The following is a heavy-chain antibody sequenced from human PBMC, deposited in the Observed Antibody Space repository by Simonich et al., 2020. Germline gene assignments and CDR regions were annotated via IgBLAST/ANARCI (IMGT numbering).Heavy chain of an antibody. D-gene: IGHD2-2*01. V-gene: IGHV3-21*01. CDR2: ISSSSSYL. CDR1: GFTFSSYS. J-gene: IGHJ6*02. Sequence: EVQLVESGGGLVKPGGSLRLSCAASGFTFSSYSMNWVRQAPGKGLEWVSSISSSSSYLYYADSVKGRFTISRDNAKNALYLQMNSLRAEDTAVYYCAGGVYCSSTSCSTYYYYGMDVWGQGTTVTVSS. CDR3: AGGVYCSSTSCSTYYYYGMDV.